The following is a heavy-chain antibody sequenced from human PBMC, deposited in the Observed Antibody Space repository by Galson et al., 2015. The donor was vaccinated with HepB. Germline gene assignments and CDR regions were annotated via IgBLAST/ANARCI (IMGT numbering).Heavy chain of an antibody. CDR2: IIPIFGSA. J-gene: IGHJ6*03. CDR1: GGTFSFYP. CDR3: GGARNSTRRTGYYYYMDV. Sequence: SVKVSCKASGGTFSFYPISWVRQAPGQGLEWMGGIIPIFGSANYAQKFQGRVTITEQESTSTAYLEMSSLRSEDTAVYYCGGARNSTRRTGYYYYMDVWGKGTTVTVSS. D-gene: IGHD2-2*01. V-gene: IGHV1-69*13.